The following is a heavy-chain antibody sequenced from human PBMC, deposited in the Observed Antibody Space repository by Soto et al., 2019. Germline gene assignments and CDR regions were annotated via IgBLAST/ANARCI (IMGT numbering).Heavy chain of an antibody. CDR3: GSVRPSGYVLS. V-gene: IGHV4-59*01. CDR1: GGSISPFY. D-gene: IGHD6-25*01. Sequence: SEALSLTCTVAGGSISPFYSSWVRQSPGKGLEWIGYVYFSGNTNYNPSLKSRVTISIDTSKNQFSLRLASVTAADTAFYYCGSVRPSGYVLSWGQGTLVTVSS. CDR2: VYFSGNT. J-gene: IGHJ5*02.